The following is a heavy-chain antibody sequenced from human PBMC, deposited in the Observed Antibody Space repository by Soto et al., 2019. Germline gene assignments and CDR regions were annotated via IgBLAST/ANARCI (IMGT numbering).Heavy chain of an antibody. Sequence: ALVKVSCKASGGTFSSYAISWVRQAPGQGLEWMGGIIPIFGTANYAQKFQGRVTITADESTSTAYMELSSLRSEDTAVYYCARAACGGDCYSPNWFDPWGQGTLVTVSS. CDR1: GGTFSSYA. CDR2: IIPIFGTA. D-gene: IGHD2-21*02. J-gene: IGHJ5*02. CDR3: ARAACGGDCYSPNWFDP. V-gene: IGHV1-69*13.